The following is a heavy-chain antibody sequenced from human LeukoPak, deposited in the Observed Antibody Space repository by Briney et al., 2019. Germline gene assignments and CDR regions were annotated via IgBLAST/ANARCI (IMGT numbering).Heavy chain of an antibody. D-gene: IGHD2-15*01. CDR1: GFTFSSYG. J-gene: IGHJ6*03. CDR3: ARESGYCSGGSCHTNYYYYMDV. Sequence: GGSLRLSCAASGFTFSSYGMSWVRQAPGKGLEWVSAISGSGGSTYYADSVKGRFTISRDNAKNSLYLQMNSLRAEDTAVYYCARESGYCSGGSCHTNYYYYMDVWGKGTTVTVSS. V-gene: IGHV3-23*01. CDR2: ISGSGGST.